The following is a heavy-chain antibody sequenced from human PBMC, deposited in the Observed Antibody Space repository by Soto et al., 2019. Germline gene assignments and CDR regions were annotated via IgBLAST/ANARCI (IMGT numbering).Heavy chain of an antibody. D-gene: IGHD3-16*01. J-gene: IGHJ6*02. CDR2: VSDSAGST. Sequence: GGSLKLSCTASGLSSASFATTWHTWLRQAPGKGLEWVSTVSDSAGSTYYADSVNGRSAFSRDNSETTLFLQMNSLRAEDTAVYFCICGGVTIMDVWGEGTRVTVS. CDR3: ICGGVTIMDV. CDR1: GLSSASFA. V-gene: IGHV3-23*01.